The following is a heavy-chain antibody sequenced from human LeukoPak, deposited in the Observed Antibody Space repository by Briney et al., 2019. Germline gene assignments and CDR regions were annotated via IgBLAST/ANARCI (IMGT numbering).Heavy chain of an antibody. V-gene: IGHV4-59*05. CDR2: IYYSGST. CDR1: GGSISSYY. CDR3: ARTYYDYVWGSYRLLYFDY. D-gene: IGHD3-16*02. Sequence: PSETLSLTCTVSGGSISSYYWSWIRQPPGKGLEWIGSIYYSGSTYYNPSLKSRVTISVDTSKNQFSLKLSFVTAADTAVYYCARTYYDYVWGSYRLLYFDYWGQGTLVTVSS. J-gene: IGHJ4*02.